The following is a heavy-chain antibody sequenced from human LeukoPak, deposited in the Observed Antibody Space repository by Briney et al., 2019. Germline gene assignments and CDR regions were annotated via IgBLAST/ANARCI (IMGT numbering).Heavy chain of an antibody. Sequence: ASVKVSCKASGGTFSNYAISWVRRAPGQGLEWMGGITPIFGTPNYAQKFQGRVTITADEFTSTAYMELSGLRSEDTAVYYCARWAGYCSITNCYTAFDFWGQGTLVTVSS. CDR2: ITPIFGTP. CDR1: GGTFSNYA. D-gene: IGHD2-2*02. V-gene: IGHV1-69*13. CDR3: ARWAGYCSITNCYTAFDF. J-gene: IGHJ4*02.